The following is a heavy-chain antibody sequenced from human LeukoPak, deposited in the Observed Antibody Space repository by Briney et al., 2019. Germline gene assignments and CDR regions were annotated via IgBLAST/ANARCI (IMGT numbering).Heavy chain of an antibody. CDR3: ARDAIRWLQPHAFDI. J-gene: IGHJ3*02. CDR1: GGSISSSSYY. D-gene: IGHD5-24*01. Sequence: PSETLSLTCTVSGGSISSSSYYWGWIRQPPGKGLEWIGSIYYSGSTYYNPSLKSRVTISVDTSKNQFSLKLSSVTAADTAVYYCARDAIRWLQPHAFDIWGQGTMVTVSS. CDR2: IYYSGST. V-gene: IGHV4-39*07.